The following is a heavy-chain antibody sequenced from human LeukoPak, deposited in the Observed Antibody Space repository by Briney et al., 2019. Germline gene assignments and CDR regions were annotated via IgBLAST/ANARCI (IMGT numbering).Heavy chain of an antibody. D-gene: IGHD6-19*01. CDR1: GGSISSGGYY. V-gene: IGHV4-31*03. J-gene: IGHJ4*02. Sequence: SQTLSLTCTVSGGSISSGGYYWSWIRQHPGKGLEWIGYIFYSGSTYYNPSLKSRVTISVDTSKNQFSLKLSSVTAADTAVYYCARVSSGWYGEHFDYWGQGTLVTVSS. CDR2: IFYSGST. CDR3: ARVSSGWYGEHFDY.